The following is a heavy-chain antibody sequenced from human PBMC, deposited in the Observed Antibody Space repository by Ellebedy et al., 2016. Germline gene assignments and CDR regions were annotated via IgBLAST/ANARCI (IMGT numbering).Heavy chain of an antibody. CDR2: IYYSGST. D-gene: IGHD2-2*01. Sequence: SETLSLXCTVSGGSISSSSYYWGWIRQPLGKGLEWIGSIYYSGSTYYNPSLKSRVTISVDTSKNQFSLKLSSVTAADTAVYYCARRAYQLPSPVVRGSYNAFDIWGQGTMVTVSS. J-gene: IGHJ3*02. CDR1: GGSISSSSYY. V-gene: IGHV4-39*01. CDR3: ARRAYQLPSPVVRGSYNAFDI.